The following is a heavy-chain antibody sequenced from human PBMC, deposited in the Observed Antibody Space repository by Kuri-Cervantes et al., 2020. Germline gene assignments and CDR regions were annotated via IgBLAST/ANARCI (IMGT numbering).Heavy chain of an antibody. CDR3: ARDADMLQGFYYYYYMDV. CDR2: ISYDGSNK. V-gene: IGHV3-30*01. Sequence: GESLKISCAASGFTFSSYEMNWVRQAPGKGLEWVAVISYDGSNKYYADSVKGRFTISRDNSKNTLYLQMNSLRAEDTAVYYCARDADMLQGFYYYYYMDVWGKGTTVTVSS. CDR1: GFTFSSYE. D-gene: IGHD3-16*01. J-gene: IGHJ6*03.